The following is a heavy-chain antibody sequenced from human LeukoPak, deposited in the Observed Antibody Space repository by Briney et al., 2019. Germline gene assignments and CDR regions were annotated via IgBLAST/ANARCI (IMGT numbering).Heavy chain of an antibody. J-gene: IGHJ3*02. V-gene: IGHV4-31*03. CDR3: ARARDYYDSSGRRDAFDI. CDR2: IYHSGST. D-gene: IGHD3-22*01. CDR1: GGSISSGAYY. Sequence: PSETLSLTCTVSGGSISSGAYYWSWIRQHPGKGLEWIGYIYHSGSTYYNPPLKSRLTISVEMSKNQLSLKLSSVTAADTAVYCCARARDYYDSSGRRDAFDIWGQGTMVTVSS.